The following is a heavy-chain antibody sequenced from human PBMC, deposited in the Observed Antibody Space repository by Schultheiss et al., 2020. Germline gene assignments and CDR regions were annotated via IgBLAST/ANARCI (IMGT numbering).Heavy chain of an antibody. CDR1: GGSISSYY. J-gene: IGHJ6*03. CDR3: VREVDNYYYYYMDV. D-gene: IGHD3-9*01. V-gene: IGHV4-4*07. Sequence: SETLSLTCTVSGGSISSYYWSWIRQPAGKGLEWIGRIYFNGSTNSNPSLKSRVAISIDTSKKHFSLKLSSVTAADTAVYYCVREVDNYYYYYMDVWGKGTTVTVSS. CDR2: IYFNGST.